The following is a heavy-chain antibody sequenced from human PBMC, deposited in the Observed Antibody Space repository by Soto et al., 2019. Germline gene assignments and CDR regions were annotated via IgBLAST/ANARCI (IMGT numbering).Heavy chain of an antibody. V-gene: IGHV3-74*01. CDR2: INSDGSST. Sequence: PGGSLRLSCAASGFTFSSYWMHWVRQAPGKGLVWVSRINSDGSSTSYADSVKGRFTISRDNAKNTLYLQVNSLRAEDTAVYYCARATPRKLLLDYWGQGTLVTVSS. CDR3: ARATPRKLLLDY. CDR1: GFTFSSYW. J-gene: IGHJ4*02. D-gene: IGHD2-15*01.